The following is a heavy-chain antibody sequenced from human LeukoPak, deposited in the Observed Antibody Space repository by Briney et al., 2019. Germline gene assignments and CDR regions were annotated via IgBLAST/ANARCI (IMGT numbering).Heavy chain of an antibody. CDR2: IFYRGST. D-gene: IGHD1-26*01. J-gene: IGHJ4*02. Sequence: SSETLSLTCNVSGGSFSSSSYYWGWIRQPPGKGLERIGSIFYRGSTYYNPSLKSRVTISVDTSKNQFSLKLSSVTAADTAVYYCARLGGTYYVGSYFDYWGQGTLVTVSS. V-gene: IGHV4-39*01. CDR1: GGSFSSSSYY. CDR3: ARLGGTYYVGSYFDY.